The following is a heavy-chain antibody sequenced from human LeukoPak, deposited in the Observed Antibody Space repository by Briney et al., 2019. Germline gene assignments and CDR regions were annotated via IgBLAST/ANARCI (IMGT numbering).Heavy chain of an antibody. CDR1: GYTFTSYG. CDR2: INPRGTST. V-gene: IGHV1-46*01. J-gene: IGHJ5*02. D-gene: IGHD4-23*01. CDR3: ARDNSIHERGWWFDP. Sequence: AAVKVSCKASGYTFTSYGISWVRQPPGQGLEWMGLINPRGTSTIYAEKFQGRIIMTRDMSTTTDYMELSNLKSDDTAVYYCARDNSIHERGWWFDPWGQGTLVTVSS.